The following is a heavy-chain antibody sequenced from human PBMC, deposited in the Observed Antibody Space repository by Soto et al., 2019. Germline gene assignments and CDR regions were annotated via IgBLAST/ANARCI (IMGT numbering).Heavy chain of an antibody. CDR1: GGSFSGYY. Sequence: SETLSLTCAVYGGSFSGYYWSWIRQPPGKGLEWIGEINHSGSTNYNPSLKSRVTISVDTSKNQFSLKLSSVTAADTAVYYCAPSSGGDYVAGGKCMDVWGQGTTVTVSS. D-gene: IGHD4-17*01. CDR3: APSSGGDYVAGGKCMDV. CDR2: INHSGST. J-gene: IGHJ6*02. V-gene: IGHV4-34*01.